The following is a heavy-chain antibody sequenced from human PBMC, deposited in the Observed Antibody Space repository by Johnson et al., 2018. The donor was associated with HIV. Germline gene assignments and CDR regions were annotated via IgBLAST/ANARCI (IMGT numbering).Heavy chain of an antibody. CDR1: GFTFSSYG. D-gene: IGHD6-13*01. CDR2: IWYDGTNR. CDR3: AKDLYSSSWTNDAFDI. J-gene: IGHJ3*02. V-gene: IGHV3-33*06. Sequence: QVQLVESGGGVVQPGRSLRLSCAASGFTFSSYGMHWVRQAPGKGLEWVAVIWYDGTNRYYGDSVKGRLPISRDHSKNTVYLQMNGLRAEDTAVYHCAKDLYSSSWTNDAFDIWGQGTMVTVSS.